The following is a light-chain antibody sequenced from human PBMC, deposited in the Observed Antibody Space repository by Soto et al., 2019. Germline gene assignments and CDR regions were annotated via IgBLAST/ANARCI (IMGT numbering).Light chain of an antibody. Sequence: EIVLTQSPGTLSLSPGERDTLSCRASQSVSSSYLAWYQQKPGQAPRLLIYGASSRASGIPDRFSGSGSGTDFTFTISSLEPEVFAVYYCQQYGSSPRTFGQGTKVDIK. J-gene: IGKJ1*01. CDR3: QQYGSSPRT. V-gene: IGKV3-20*01. CDR1: QSVSSSY. CDR2: GAS.